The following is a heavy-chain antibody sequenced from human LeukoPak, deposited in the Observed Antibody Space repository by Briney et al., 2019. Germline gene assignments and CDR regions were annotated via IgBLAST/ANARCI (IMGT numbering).Heavy chain of an antibody. CDR3: ASLPRIDSGWSGGGVTGIQDH. J-gene: IGHJ4*02. CDR1: GGSISNYY. CDR2: IYSSGST. V-gene: IGHV4-4*07. Sequence: PSETLSLTCTVSGGSISNYYWSWIRQPAGKGVEWIGRIYSSGSTSYNPSLKGRVTMSIDTSKNRFSLKLSSVTAADTAVYYCASLPRIDSGWSGGGVTGIQDHWGQGTLVTVSP. D-gene: IGHD2-21*02.